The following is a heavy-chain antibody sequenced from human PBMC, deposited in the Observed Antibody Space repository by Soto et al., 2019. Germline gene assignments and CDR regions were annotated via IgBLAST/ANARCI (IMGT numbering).Heavy chain of an antibody. CDR1: RGTFSSYA. V-gene: IGHV1-69*04. J-gene: IGHJ4*02. D-gene: IGHD3-10*01. CDR3: ATSYGSGYRAFDY. CDR2: VNPILSMS. Sequence: SVKVSCKASRGTFSSYAISWVRQAPGLGLEWMGRVNPILSMSNYAQKFQGRVTMTADKSTSTAYMELRSLRSEDTAFYYCATSYGSGYRAFDYWGQGALVTVSS.